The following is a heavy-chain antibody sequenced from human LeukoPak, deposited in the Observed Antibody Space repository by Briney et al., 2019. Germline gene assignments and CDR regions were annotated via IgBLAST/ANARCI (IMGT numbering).Heavy chain of an antibody. D-gene: IGHD3-10*01. V-gene: IGHV4-34*01. J-gene: IGHJ5*02. CDR3: ARCPPYDYGCLWFDP. CDR1: GGSFSGYF. CDR2: INHSGST. Sequence: SETLSLTCAVYGGSFSGYFWSWIRQPPGQGLAWIGEINHSGSTNYNPSLETRVTISVDTSKNQFSLKLSSVTAADTAVYYCARCPPYDYGCLWFDPWGQATLVTVSS.